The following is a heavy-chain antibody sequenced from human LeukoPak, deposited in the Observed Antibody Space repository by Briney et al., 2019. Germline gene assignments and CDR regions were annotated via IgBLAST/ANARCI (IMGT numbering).Heavy chain of an antibody. CDR1: GFTFSSYA. Sequence: GGSLRLSCAASGFTFSSYAMSWVRQAPGKGLEWVSAISGSGGSTYYADSVKGRFTISRDNSNSTLYLQMNSLRAEDTAVYYCAKDWDRYYYDSSGYSANFDYWGQGTLVTVSS. D-gene: IGHD3-22*01. CDR2: ISGSGGST. J-gene: IGHJ4*02. V-gene: IGHV3-23*01. CDR3: AKDWDRYYYDSSGYSANFDY.